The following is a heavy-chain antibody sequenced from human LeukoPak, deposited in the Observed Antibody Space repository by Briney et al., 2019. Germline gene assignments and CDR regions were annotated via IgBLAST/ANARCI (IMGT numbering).Heavy chain of an antibody. Sequence: AGGSLRLSCAASGFTFSSYWMSWVRQAPGKGLEWVANIKQDGSEKYYVDSVKGRFTISRDNAKNSLYLQMNSLRAEGTAVYYCARVHCSGGSCYSVNFDYWGQGTLVTVSS. J-gene: IGHJ4*02. CDR2: IKQDGSEK. D-gene: IGHD2-15*01. V-gene: IGHV3-7*01. CDR3: ARVHCSGGSCYSVNFDY. CDR1: GFTFSSYW.